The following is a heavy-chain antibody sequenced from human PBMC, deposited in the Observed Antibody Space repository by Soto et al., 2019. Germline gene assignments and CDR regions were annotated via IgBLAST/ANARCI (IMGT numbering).Heavy chain of an antibody. CDR1: GFTFSSYG. J-gene: IGHJ4*02. V-gene: IGHV3-33*01. D-gene: IGHD5-18*01. Sequence: QVQLVESGGGVVQPGRSLRLSCAASGFTFSSYGMHWVRQAPGKGLEWVAVIWYDGSNKYYADSVKGRFTISRDNSKNTLYLQMNSLRAEDTAVYYCARDYSYGLELGYWGQGTLVTVSS. CDR3: ARDYSYGLELGY. CDR2: IWYDGSNK.